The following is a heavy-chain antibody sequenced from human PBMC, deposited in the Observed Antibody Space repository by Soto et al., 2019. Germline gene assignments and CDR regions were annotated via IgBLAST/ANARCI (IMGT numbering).Heavy chain of an antibody. V-gene: IGHV5-51*01. Sequence: EVQLVQSGAELKKPGESLKISCKGSGFSFTDYWIGWVRQMPGKGLEWMGLIYPGDSDTRYSSSFQGQVTISADKSISTAYLQWSSLKASDTAMYYWARPGQTTLYYYYGMDLWGQGTAVTVSS. CDR3: ARPGQTTLYYYYGMDL. CDR1: GFSFTDYW. J-gene: IGHJ6*02. CDR2: IYPGDSDT.